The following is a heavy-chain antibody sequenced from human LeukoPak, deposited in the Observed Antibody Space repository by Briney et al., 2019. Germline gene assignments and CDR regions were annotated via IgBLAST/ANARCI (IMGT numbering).Heavy chain of an antibody. V-gene: IGHV3-30*04. D-gene: IGHD1-14*01. J-gene: IGHJ4*02. Sequence: GRSLRLSCAASGFTFSSYAMHWVRQAPGKGLEWAAFIRYDGNNKLYADSMKGRFTISRGNSKNTLYLHINSLRAEDTAVYYCVKDNPLDYWGQGTLVIVSS. CDR2: IRYDGNNK. CDR1: GFTFSSYA. CDR3: VKDNPLDY.